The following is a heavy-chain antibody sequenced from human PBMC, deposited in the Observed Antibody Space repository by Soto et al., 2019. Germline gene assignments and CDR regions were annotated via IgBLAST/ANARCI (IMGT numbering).Heavy chain of an antibody. CDR2: IWYDGSNK. Sequence: PGGSLRLSCAASGFTFSSYGMHWVRQAPGKGLEWVAVIWYDGSNKYYADSVKGRFTISRDNSKNTLYLQMNSLRAEDTAVYYCARALHYYDSSGSLDYWGQGT. V-gene: IGHV3-33*01. D-gene: IGHD3-22*01. CDR3: ARALHYYDSSGSLDY. CDR1: GFTFSSYG. J-gene: IGHJ4*02.